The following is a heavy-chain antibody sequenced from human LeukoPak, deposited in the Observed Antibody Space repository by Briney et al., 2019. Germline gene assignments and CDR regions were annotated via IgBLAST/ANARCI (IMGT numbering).Heavy chain of an antibody. CDR2: IYSGGST. CDR1: GGSISSGDYY. CDR3: ARDPGTTVDY. Sequence: ETLSLTCAVSGGSISSGDYYWSWIRQPPGKGLEWVSVIYSGGSTYYADSVKGRFTISRDNSKNTLYLQMNSLRAEDTAVYYCARDPGTTVDYWGQGTLVTVSS. V-gene: IGHV3-53*01. D-gene: IGHD1-1*01. J-gene: IGHJ4*02.